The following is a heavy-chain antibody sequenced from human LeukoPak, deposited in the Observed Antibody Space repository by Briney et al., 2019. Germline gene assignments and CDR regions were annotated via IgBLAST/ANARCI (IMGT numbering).Heavy chain of an antibody. CDR1: GFSLSTYF. V-gene: IGHV3-11*04. D-gene: IGHD3-3*01. CDR2: ITNSGRST. Sequence: GGSLRLSCEASGFSLSTYFLSWIRQAPGKGLEWVSYITNSGRSTKYADAVKGRFTISRDNAKQSVYLEMTDLRAEDTAVYYCAREASGYYHVFDSWGQGTLVTVSS. CDR3: AREASGYYHVFDS. J-gene: IGHJ4*02.